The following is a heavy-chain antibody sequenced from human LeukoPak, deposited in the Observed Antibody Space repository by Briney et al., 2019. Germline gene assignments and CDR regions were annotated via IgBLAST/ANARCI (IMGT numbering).Heavy chain of an antibody. CDR1: GGSISSGDYY. V-gene: IGHV4-30-4*01. D-gene: IGHD6-19*01. CDR2: IYYSGST. J-gene: IGHJ4*02. Sequence: SETLSLTCTVSGGSISSGDYYWSWIRQPPGKGLEWIGYIYYSGSTYYNPSLKSRVTISVDTSKNQFSLKLSSVTAVDTAVYYCASGWRNLHDLDYWGQGTLVTVSS. CDR3: ASGWRNLHDLDY.